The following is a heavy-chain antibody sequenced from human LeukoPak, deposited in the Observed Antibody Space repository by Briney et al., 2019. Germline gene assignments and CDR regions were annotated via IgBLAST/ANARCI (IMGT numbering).Heavy chain of an antibody. V-gene: IGHV1-8*01. D-gene: IGHD3-10*01. CDR2: MNPNSGNT. CDR1: GYTFTSYD. Sequence: ASVKVSCKASGYTFTSYDINWVRQATGQGLEWMGWMNPNSGNTGYAQKFQGRVTMTRNTSISTAYMEPSSLRSEDTAVYYCARGPPLNYGSGSYSNYWGQGTLVTVSS. CDR3: ARGPPLNYGSGSYSNY. J-gene: IGHJ4*02.